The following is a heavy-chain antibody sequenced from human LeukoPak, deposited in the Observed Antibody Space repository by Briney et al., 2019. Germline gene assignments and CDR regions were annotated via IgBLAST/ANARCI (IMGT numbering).Heavy chain of an antibody. J-gene: IGHJ3*02. D-gene: IGHD3-10*01. CDR1: GYTFTSYG. Sequence: ASVKVSCKASGYTFTSYGISWVRQAPGQGLEWMGWISAYKGNTNYAQKLQGRVTMTTDTSTSTAYMELRSLRSDDTAVYYCARVGHAYYYGSGSYPQDAFDIWGQGTMVTVSS. V-gene: IGHV1-18*01. CDR3: ARVGHAYYYGSGSYPQDAFDI. CDR2: ISAYKGNT.